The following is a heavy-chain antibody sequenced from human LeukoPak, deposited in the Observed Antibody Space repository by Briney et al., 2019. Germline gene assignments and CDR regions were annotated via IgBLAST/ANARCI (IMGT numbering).Heavy chain of an antibody. CDR2: IYSSGST. V-gene: IGHV4-39*01. CDR3: ARHLSGTTMAHYFDF. CDR1: GGSISSSSYY. Sequence: TLSLTCTVSGGSISSSSYYWGWIRQSPGKGLEWLASIYSSGSTHSNPSLKSRVSISIDTSKNQFSLKLYSVTASDAAIYYCARHLSGTTMAHYFDFWGQGTLVTVSS. J-gene: IGHJ4*02. D-gene: IGHD1-1*01.